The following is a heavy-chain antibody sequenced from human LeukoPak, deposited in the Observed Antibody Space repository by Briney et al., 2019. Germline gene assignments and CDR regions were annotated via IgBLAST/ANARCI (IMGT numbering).Heavy chain of an antibody. Sequence: PGGSLRLSCAASGFTFSSYWMHWVRQAPGKGLVWVSRINSDGSSTSYAGSVKGRFTISRDNAKNTLYLQMNSLRAEDTAVYYCAKLSSGWSHLDYWGQGTLLTVSS. CDR2: INSDGSST. V-gene: IGHV3-74*01. D-gene: IGHD6-19*01. CDR3: AKLSSGWSHLDY. CDR1: GFTFSSYW. J-gene: IGHJ4*02.